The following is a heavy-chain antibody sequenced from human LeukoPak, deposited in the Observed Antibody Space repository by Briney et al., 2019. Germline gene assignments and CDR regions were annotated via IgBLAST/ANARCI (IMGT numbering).Heavy chain of an antibody. CDR1: GYTFTSYG. V-gene: IGHV1-18*01. Sequence: ASVKVSCKASGYTFTSYGISWVRQAPGQGLEWMGWISAYNGNTNYAQKLQGRVTMTTDTSTSTAYMELRSLRSDDTAVYYCARDLQPYDSSGYYYENWYFDLWGRGTLVTVSS. J-gene: IGHJ2*01. CDR3: ARDLQPYDSSGYYYENWYFDL. CDR2: ISAYNGNT. D-gene: IGHD3-22*01.